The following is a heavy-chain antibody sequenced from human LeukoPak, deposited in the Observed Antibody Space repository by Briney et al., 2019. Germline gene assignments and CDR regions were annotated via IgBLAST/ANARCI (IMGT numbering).Heavy chain of an antibody. CDR2: IYYSGPT. V-gene: IGHV4-59*08. CDR1: GGSISSYY. CDR3: ARGKRLRYYYDSSGQRGAFDI. D-gene: IGHD3-22*01. Sequence: SETLSLTCTVSGGSISSYYWSWIRQPPGKGLEWIGYIYYSGPTNYNPSLTSRVTISLDTSRNQFSLKLTSVTAADTAVYYCARGKRLRYYYDSSGQRGAFDIWGPGTMVTVSS. J-gene: IGHJ3*02.